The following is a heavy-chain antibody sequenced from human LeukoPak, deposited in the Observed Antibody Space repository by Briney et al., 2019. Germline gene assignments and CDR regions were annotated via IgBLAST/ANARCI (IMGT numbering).Heavy chain of an antibody. CDR1: GFIVSNNY. Sequence: QSGGSLRLSCVASGFIVSNNYMSWVRQAPGKGLEWVSVLYNAGSTYYADPVKGRFSISRDNSKNTLYLQMYSLRAEDTAVYYCAGQQWLVLDDYYGMDVWGQGTTVTVSS. J-gene: IGHJ6*02. V-gene: IGHV3-53*01. CDR3: AGQQWLVLDDYYGMDV. CDR2: LYNAGST. D-gene: IGHD6-19*01.